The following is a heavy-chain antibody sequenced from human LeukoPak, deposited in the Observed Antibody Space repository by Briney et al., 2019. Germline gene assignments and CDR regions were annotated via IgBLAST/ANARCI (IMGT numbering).Heavy chain of an antibody. D-gene: IGHD6-13*01. J-gene: IGHJ4*02. Sequence: SETLSLTCTVSGGSISSYYWSWIRQPPGKGLEWIGYIYYSGSTNYNPSLKSRVTISVDTSKNQFSLKLSSVTAADTAVCYCARAGYSSSWLNDYWGQGTLVTVSS. CDR2: IYYSGST. CDR1: GGSISSYY. V-gene: IGHV4-59*01. CDR3: ARAGYSSSWLNDY.